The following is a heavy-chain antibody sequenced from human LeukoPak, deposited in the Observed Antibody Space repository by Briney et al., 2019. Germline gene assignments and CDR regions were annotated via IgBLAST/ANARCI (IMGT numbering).Heavy chain of an antibody. CDR3: AKDRLYGDYPPEYFQH. CDR2: ISGSGGST. J-gene: IGHJ1*01. Sequence: PGGSLRLSCAASGFTFSSYAMSWVRQAPGKGLEWVSAISGSGGSTYYADSVKGRFTISRDNSKNTLYLQMNSLRAEDTAVYYCAKDRLYGDYPPEYFQHWGQGTLVTVSS. D-gene: IGHD4-17*01. CDR1: GFTFSSYA. V-gene: IGHV3-23*01.